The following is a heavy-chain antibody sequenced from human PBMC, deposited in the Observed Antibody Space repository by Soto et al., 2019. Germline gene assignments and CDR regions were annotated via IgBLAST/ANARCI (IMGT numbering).Heavy chain of an antibody. CDR3: ASGGWGSSWYEGGSRIDY. D-gene: IGHD6-13*01. J-gene: IGHJ4*02. CDR1: GFTFSNYD. Sequence: EVQLVESGGGLVQPGGSLRLSCAASGFTFSNYDMHWVRQVTGKGLEWVSAIGAAVDTYYPDSVKGRFTISRENAKNSLYLQMNSLRAEDTAVYYCASGGWGSSWYEGGSRIDYWGQGALVTVSS. V-gene: IGHV3-13*01. CDR2: IGAAVDT.